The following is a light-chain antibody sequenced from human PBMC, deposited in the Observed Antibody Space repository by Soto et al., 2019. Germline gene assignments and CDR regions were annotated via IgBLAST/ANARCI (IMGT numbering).Light chain of an antibody. CDR3: QHRSNWPKIS. V-gene: IGKV3-11*01. CDR2: DAS. CDR1: QSVSYY. J-gene: IGKJ5*01. Sequence: EIVLTQSPATLSLSPGERATLSCRASQSVSYYLAWYQHKPGQAPRLLIYDASNRATGIPARFRGSGSGTDFTLTISRLEPEDFAVYYCQHRSNWPKISFGQGTRLEIK.